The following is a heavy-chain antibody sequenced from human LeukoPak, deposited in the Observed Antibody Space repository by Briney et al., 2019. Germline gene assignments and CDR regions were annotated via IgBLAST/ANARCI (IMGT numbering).Heavy chain of an antibody. Sequence: GGSLRLSCAASGFIFSNYGMSWVRQAPGKGLEWVSYNGLSRTIYYADSVKGRFTISRDNAQNSLYLQMNSLRAEDTAVYYCARGRNDYYDSSGYYSISDAFDIWGQGTMVTVSS. J-gene: IGHJ3*02. D-gene: IGHD3-22*01. V-gene: IGHV3-48*04. CDR1: GFIFSNYG. CDR3: ARGRNDYYDSSGYYSISDAFDI. CDR2: NGLSRTI.